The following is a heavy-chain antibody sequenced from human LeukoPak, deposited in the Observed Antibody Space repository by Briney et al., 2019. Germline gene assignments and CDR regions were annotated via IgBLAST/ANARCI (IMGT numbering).Heavy chain of an antibody. CDR3: ARGGDDFDI. J-gene: IGHJ3*02. D-gene: IGHD1-26*01. V-gene: IGHV3-11*05. CDR1: GFTFSDFH. CDR2: ISSRSYT. Sequence: KPGGSLRLSCAASGFTFSDFHMTWIRQAPGKGLEWVSYISSRSYTKYADSVKGRFTISRDNAKNSLYLHMNSLRAEDTAVYYCARGGDDFDIWGQGTMVTVSS.